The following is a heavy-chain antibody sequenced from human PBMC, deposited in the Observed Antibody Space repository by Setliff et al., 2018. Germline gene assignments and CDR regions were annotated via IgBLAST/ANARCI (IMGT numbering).Heavy chain of an antibody. J-gene: IGHJ4*02. Sequence: PSETLSLTCTVSGGSISTNSYYWCWIRQPPGKGLEWIGSMYFSGSTYYNPSLKSRVTMSIDKSKNEFSLKMSSVTAADTAVYYCARAPRYFDSTGSYFDGWGQGTLVTVS. D-gene: IGHD3-22*01. CDR3: ARAPRYFDSTGSYFDG. V-gene: IGHV4-39*07. CDR2: MYFSGST. CDR1: GGSISTNSYY.